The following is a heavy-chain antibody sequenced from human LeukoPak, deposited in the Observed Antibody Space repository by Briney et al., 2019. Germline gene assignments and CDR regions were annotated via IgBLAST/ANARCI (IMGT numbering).Heavy chain of an antibody. V-gene: IGHV3-13*04. J-gene: IGHJ4*02. CDR2: IGTVGDT. D-gene: IGHD2-15*01. CDR3: ARGSCSGGRCYPLDY. CDR1: GFTFSTYD. Sequence: PGGSLRLSCAASGFTFSTYDMHWVRQAPGKGLEWVSGIGTVGDTYYPGSVKGRFTISRENAKSSLYLQMNSLRAGDTAVYYCARGSCSGGRCYPLDYWGQGTLVTVSS.